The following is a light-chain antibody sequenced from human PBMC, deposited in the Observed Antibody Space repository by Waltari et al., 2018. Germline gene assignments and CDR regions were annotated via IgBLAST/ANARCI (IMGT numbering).Light chain of an antibody. V-gene: IGLV2-14*01. CDR3: SSFTGSNSLV. J-gene: IGLJ2*01. CDR1: SSDVGAYNY. Sequence: QSALTQPASVSGSPGQSITISCSGTSSDVGAYNYVPWYQQHPGKAPKLMIFDVSKRASGISNRFSGSKSGNTASLTISGLQAEDEADYYCSSFTGSNSLVFGGGTKLTVL. CDR2: DVS.